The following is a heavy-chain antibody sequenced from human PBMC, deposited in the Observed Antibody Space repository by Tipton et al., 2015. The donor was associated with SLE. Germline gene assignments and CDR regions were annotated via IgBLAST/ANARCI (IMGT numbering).Heavy chain of an antibody. CDR1: GFTFSSNA. Sequence: GSLRLSCAASGFTFSSNAMHWVRQAPGKGLEWVAFIGFDGSNTYFADSVKGRFNISRDNSKATLYLQMNSLRGEDTAVYYCAKDMRWLQSYYFDYWGQGTLVIVSS. CDR2: IGFDGSNT. D-gene: IGHD5-24*01. J-gene: IGHJ4*02. V-gene: IGHV3-30*02. CDR3: AKDMRWLQSYYFDY.